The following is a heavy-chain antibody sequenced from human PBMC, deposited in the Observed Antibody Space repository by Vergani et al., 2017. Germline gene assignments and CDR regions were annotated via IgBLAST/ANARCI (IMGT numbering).Heavy chain of an antibody. Sequence: QLQLQESGPGLVKTSETLSLISTVSGGSINPSRSFWGWIRLSPGKGLEWIGSINYVGRTYYIPSRQRRATAFVDTSKNKFSLNLTSVTAADTAVYYCAQGRGDNWYFELWGSGALVTVSS. V-gene: IGHV4-39*01. CDR2: INYVGRT. J-gene: IGHJ2*01. CDR3: AQGRGDNWYFEL. CDR1: GGSINPSRSF. D-gene: IGHD2-21*02.